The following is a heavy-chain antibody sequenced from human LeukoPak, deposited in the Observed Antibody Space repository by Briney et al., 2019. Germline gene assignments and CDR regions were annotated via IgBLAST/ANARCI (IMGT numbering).Heavy chain of an antibody. D-gene: IGHD2-15*01. V-gene: IGHV3-30*18. J-gene: IGHJ4*02. CDR1: GFTLSSYG. Sequence: GRSQRLSCAASGFTLSSYGPHWVRQAPGKGLEWVADISYDGSNKYYAVSVKGGFNFSGDHSKHTLYLPINSMRSDHTAVYYCAKDERRYCSGSSCSGTFDYWGQGTMVTVSS. CDR2: ISYDGSNK. CDR3: AKDERRYCSGSSCSGTFDY.